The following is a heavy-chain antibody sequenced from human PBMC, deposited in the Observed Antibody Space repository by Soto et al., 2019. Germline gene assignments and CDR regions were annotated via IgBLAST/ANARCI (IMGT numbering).Heavy chain of an antibody. CDR1: GGSISSGGYS. Sequence: SETLSLTCAVSGGSISSGGYSWSWIRQPPGKGLEWIGYIYHSGSTYYNPSLKSRVTISVDTSKNQFSLKLSSVTAADTAVYYCASLWFGEPLVDYWGQGTLVTVS. V-gene: IGHV4-30-2*01. CDR2: IYHSGST. D-gene: IGHD3-10*01. J-gene: IGHJ4*02. CDR3: ASLWFGEPLVDY.